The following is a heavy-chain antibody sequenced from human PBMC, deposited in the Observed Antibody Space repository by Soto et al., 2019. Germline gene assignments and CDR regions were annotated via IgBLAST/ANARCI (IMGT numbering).Heavy chain of an antibody. D-gene: IGHD2-2*01. CDR1: RYSISSGTY. CDR3: GTSSTSYGKYCVDV. V-gene: IGHV4-38-2*01. J-gene: IGHJ6*02. CDR2: LYHIGST. Sequence: SVTMSLTFAVSRYSISSGTYWAWIRQPPGRGLEWIGSLYHIGSTHYNTSPKSRVTISVDTSKNHFSLELSSVTAADTAMYYCGTSSTSYGKYCVDVYRQVSMVTVCS.